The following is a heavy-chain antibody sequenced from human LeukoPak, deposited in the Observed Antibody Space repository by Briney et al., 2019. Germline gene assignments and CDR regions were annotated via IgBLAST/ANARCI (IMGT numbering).Heavy chain of an antibody. CDR2: IYYSGST. J-gene: IGHJ4*02. Sequence: PSETLSLTCTVSGGSVSSTTYYWSWIRQPPGKGLEWIGYIYYSGSTNYNPSLKSRVTISVDTSKNQFSLKLSSVTAADTAVYYCARDREYCSSTSCYRAFDYWGQGTLVTVSS. D-gene: IGHD2-2*02. CDR3: ARDREYCSSTSCYRAFDY. V-gene: IGHV4-61*01. CDR1: GGSVSSTTYY.